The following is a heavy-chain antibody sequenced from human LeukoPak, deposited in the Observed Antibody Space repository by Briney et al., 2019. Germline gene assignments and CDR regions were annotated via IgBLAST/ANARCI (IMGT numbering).Heavy chain of an antibody. D-gene: IGHD3-22*01. V-gene: IGHV3-23*01. CDR2: ISGSGGST. Sequence: GGSLRLSCAASGFTFSSYAMSWVRQAPGKGLEWVSAISGSGGSTYYADSVKGRFTISRDNSKNTLYLQMNSLRAEDTALYYCAKGARGDSSGYYKFDYWGQGTLVTVSS. CDR1: GFTFSSYA. J-gene: IGHJ4*02. CDR3: AKGARGDSSGYYKFDY.